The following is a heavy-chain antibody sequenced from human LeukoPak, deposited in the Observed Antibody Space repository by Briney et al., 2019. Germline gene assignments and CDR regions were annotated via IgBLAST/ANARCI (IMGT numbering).Heavy chain of an antibody. J-gene: IGHJ4*02. CDR2: ISSSSSCI. CDR1: GFTFSSYS. Sequence: GGSLRLSCAASGFTFSSYSMNWVRQAPGKGLEWVSSISSSSSCIYYADSVKGRFTISRDNAKNSLYLQMNSLRAEDTAVYYCARDYDSSGYYYPHFDYWGQGTLVTVSS. V-gene: IGHV3-21*01. D-gene: IGHD3-22*01. CDR3: ARDYDSSGYYYPHFDY.